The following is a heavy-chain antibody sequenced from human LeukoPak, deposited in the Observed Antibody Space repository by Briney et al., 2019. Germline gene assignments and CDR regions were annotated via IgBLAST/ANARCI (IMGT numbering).Heavy chain of an antibody. CDR1: GGSISSGGYS. CDR3: ARGGLLWEPLTLDY. D-gene: IGHD1-26*01. CDR2: IYHSGST. J-gene: IGHJ4*02. Sequence: SETLSLTCAVSGGSISSGGYSWSWIPRPPGKGLEWIRYIYHSGSTYYNPSLKSRVTISVDRSKNQFSLKLSSVTAADTAVYYCARGGLLWEPLTLDYWGQGTLVTVSS. V-gene: IGHV4-30-2*01.